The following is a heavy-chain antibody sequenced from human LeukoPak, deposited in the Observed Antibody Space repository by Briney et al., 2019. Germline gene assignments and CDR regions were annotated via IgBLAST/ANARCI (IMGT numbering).Heavy chain of an antibody. CDR2: IYSTGTT. CDR3: ARAITYYKLFTGYSREYYFDD. J-gene: IGHJ4*02. Sequence: PSETLSLTCTVSGGSINSGSYYWNWIRQSAGKGLEWVGHIYSTGTTNCNPSLKSRVTISLDTSKNQFSLKLSSVTAADTAVYYCARAITYYKLFTGYSREYYFDDWGQGILVTVSS. D-gene: IGHD3-9*01. V-gene: IGHV4-61*09. CDR1: GGSINSGSYY.